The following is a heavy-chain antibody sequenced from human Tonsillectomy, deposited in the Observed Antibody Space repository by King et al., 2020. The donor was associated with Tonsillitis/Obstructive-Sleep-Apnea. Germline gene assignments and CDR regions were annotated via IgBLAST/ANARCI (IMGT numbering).Heavy chain of an antibody. CDR2: IFYSGST. D-gene: IGHD2-2*01. CDR3: AGDHCSSTSCYGNYYYMDV. J-gene: IGHJ6*03. V-gene: IGHV4-59*01. CDR1: GGSISSYY. Sequence: QLQESGPGLVKPSETLSLTCTVSGGSISSYYWSWIRQPPGKGLEWIGYIFYSGSTNYNPSLKSRVTISVDTSKNPFSLKLSSVTAADTAVYYCAGDHCSSTSCYGNYYYMDVWGKGTTVTVSS.